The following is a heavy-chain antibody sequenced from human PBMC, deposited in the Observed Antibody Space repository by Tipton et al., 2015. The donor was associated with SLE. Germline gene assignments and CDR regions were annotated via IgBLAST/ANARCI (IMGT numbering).Heavy chain of an antibody. CDR3: AVAVVPAGMDV. J-gene: IGHJ6*02. CDR2: IYYSGST. D-gene: IGHD2-15*01. V-gene: IGHV4-30-4*01. CDR1: GGSISSDDYY. Sequence: TLSLTCTVSGGSISSDDYYWNWIRQPPGKGLEWIGYIYYSGSTNYNPSLKSRVTISVDTSKNQFSLKLSSVTAADTAVYYCAVAVVPAGMDVWGQGTTVTVSS.